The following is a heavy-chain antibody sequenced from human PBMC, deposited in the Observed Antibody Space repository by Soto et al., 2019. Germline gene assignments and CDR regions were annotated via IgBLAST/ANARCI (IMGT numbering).Heavy chain of an antibody. CDR3: ARMASFGSLNWFDP. CDR1: GYTFTNND. J-gene: IGHJ5*02. CDR2: MNPGSGDT. Sequence: ASVKVSCKASGYTFTNNDVTWVRQATGQGLEWMGWMNPGSGDTGYAQKFQGRVTMTRNISIATAYMELSSLRSEDTAIYYCARMASFGSLNWFDPWGQGTLVTSPQ. V-gene: IGHV1-8*01. D-gene: IGHD5-18*01.